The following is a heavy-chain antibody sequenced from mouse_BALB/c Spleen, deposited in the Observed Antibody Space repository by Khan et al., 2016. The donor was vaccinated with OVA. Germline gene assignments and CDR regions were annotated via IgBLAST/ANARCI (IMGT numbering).Heavy chain of an antibody. D-gene: IGHD2-4*01. Sequence: EVQLQESGPGLVKPSQSLSLTCTVTGYSITSEYAWNWIRQFPGNKLEWMGYINYSGNTRFNPSLKGRTSITRDTSKNQFFLQLNSVTIEDTATYYCARKDYYDYDPFPYWGQGTLVTVSA. CDR3: ARKDYYDYDPFPY. CDR1: GYSITSEYA. J-gene: IGHJ3*01. CDR2: INYSGNT. V-gene: IGHV3-2*02.